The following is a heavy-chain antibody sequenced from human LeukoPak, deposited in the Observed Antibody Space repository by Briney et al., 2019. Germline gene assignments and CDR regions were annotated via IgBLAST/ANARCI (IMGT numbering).Heavy chain of an antibody. CDR3: ARTASRGPQSAESFHH. J-gene: IGHJ1*01. V-gene: IGHV3-48*01. CDR2: IMSSGSVI. Sequence: GGSLRLSCVASGFPFSTQSMNWVRQAPGKGLEWVSYIMSSGSVIKYADSVKGRFTISRDNSKNTLYLQMNSLRAEDTAVYYCARTASRGPQSAESFHHWGQGTLVTVSS. CDR1: GFPFSTQS.